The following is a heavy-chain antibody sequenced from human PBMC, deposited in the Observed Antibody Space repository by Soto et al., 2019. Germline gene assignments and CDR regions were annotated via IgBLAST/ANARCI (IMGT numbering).Heavy chain of an antibody. D-gene: IGHD6-13*01. CDR2: ISGSGGST. CDR1: GFTFSSYA. V-gene: IGHV3-23*01. CDR3: ATGGAAAGDYYYYGMDV. Sequence: EVQLLESGGGLVQPGGSLRLSCAASGFTFSSYAMSWVRQAPGKGLEWVSAISGSGGSTYYADSVKGRFTISRDNSKNKLYLQLNSLRAEDTAVYYCATGGAAAGDYYYYGMDVWGQGTTVTVSS. J-gene: IGHJ6*02.